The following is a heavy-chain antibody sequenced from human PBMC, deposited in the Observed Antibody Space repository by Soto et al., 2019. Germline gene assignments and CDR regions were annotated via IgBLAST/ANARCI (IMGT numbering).Heavy chain of an antibody. CDR1: GDSITTTNW. V-gene: IGHV4-4*02. J-gene: IGHJ5*01. CDR3: ARARGVVVGIFIVSSFFDS. CDR2: IYSSGNT. Sequence: PSETLSLTCAVSGDSITTTNWWTWVRQSPGKGLEWIGEIYSSGNTNYSPSLMSRVTMSVDESTNQFSLKLTSLTIADTAVYFWARARGVVVGIFIVSSFFDSGAQETLVTVS. D-gene: IGHD2-21*01.